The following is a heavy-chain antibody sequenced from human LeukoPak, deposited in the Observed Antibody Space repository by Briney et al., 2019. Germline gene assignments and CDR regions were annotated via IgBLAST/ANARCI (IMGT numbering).Heavy chain of an antibody. J-gene: IGHJ4*02. CDR1: GYTLTELS. D-gene: IGHD3-16*01. CDR2: FHPEDGET. V-gene: IGHV1-24*01. Sequence: AAAVKVSCKVSGYTLTELSMHWVRQAPGKGLEWMGGFHPEDGETIYAHKFQGRVTMTEDTSTDTAYMELSSLRSEDTAVYYCATDGTWGSPFDYWGQGTLVTVSS. CDR3: ATDGTWGSPFDY.